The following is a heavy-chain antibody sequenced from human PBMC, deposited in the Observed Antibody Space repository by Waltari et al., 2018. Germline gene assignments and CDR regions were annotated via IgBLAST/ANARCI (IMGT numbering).Heavy chain of an antibody. D-gene: IGHD5-12*01. CDR1: GGTFSSYA. CDR2: IIPILGIA. CDR3: ARVRGIVATNLGMDV. J-gene: IGHJ6*02. Sequence: QVQLVQSGAEVKKPGSSVKVSCKASGGTFSSYAISWVRQAPGQGLEWMGRIIPILGIANYAKKFQGRGTITADKSTSTAYMELSSRRSEDTAVYYCARVRGIVATNLGMDVWGQGTTVTVSS. V-gene: IGHV1-69*09.